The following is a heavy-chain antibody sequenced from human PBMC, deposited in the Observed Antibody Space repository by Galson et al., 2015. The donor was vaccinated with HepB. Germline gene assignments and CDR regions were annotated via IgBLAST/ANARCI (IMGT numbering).Heavy chain of an antibody. J-gene: IGHJ4*02. Sequence: PALVKPTQTLTLTCTFSGFSLSSNGVGVGWIRQPPGKALEWLALVYWNDDKRYSPSLKSRPTITKDTSKNQVVLTMTNMDPVDTATYYCAHRSGYSGGSYPGTFDDWGQATLLTVAS. CDR2: VYWNDDK. V-gene: IGHV2-5*01. D-gene: IGHD6-19*01. CDR3: AHRSGYSGGSYPGTFDD. CDR1: GFSLSSNGVG.